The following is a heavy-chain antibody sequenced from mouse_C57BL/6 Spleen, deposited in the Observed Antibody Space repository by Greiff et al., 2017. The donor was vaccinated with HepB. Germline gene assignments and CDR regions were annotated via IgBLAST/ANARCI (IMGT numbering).Heavy chain of an antibody. J-gene: IGHJ4*01. CDR3: ARHELAYAMDY. V-gene: IGHV2-6-1*01. D-gene: IGHD4-1*01. CDR1: GFSLTSYG. CDR2: IWSDGNT. Sequence: QVQLQQPGPGLVAPSQSLSITCTVSGFSLTSYGVHWVRQPPGKGLEWLVVIWSDGNTNYNSALKSRLSISKDNSKSQVFLKMNSLQTDDTAMYYCARHELAYAMDYWGQGTSVTVSS.